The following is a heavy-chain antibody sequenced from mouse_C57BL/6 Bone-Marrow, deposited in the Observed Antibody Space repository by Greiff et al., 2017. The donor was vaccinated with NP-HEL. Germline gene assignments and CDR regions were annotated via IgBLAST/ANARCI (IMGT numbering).Heavy chain of an antibody. CDR2: INPSSGYT. V-gene: IGHV1-4*01. Sequence: VQLQQSGAELARPGASVKMSCKASGYTFTSYTMHWVKQRPGQGLEWIGYINPSSGYTKYNQKFKDKATLTADKSSSPAYMQLSSLTSEDTSFYYCARDLLYGYDGGLDYWGQGTTLTVSS. D-gene: IGHD2-2*01. CDR1: GYTFTSYT. J-gene: IGHJ2*01. CDR3: ARDLLYGYDGGLDY.